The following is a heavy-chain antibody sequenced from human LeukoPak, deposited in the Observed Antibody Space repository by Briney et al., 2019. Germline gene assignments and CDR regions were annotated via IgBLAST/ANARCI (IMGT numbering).Heavy chain of an antibody. D-gene: IGHD2-8*01. CDR3: AKDSCTSAICYTDKFYFDS. CDR1: GLTVRDDY. J-gene: IGHJ4*02. CDR2: IYSGGAT. Sequence: GGSLRLSCAASGLTVRDDYMIWIRQAPGKGLEWVSAIYSGGATYSAESVEGRFTVSRDNSKNTVYLQMNTLRAKDTAVYFCAKDSCTSAICYTDKFYFDSWGQGTLVTVSS. V-gene: IGHV3-53*01.